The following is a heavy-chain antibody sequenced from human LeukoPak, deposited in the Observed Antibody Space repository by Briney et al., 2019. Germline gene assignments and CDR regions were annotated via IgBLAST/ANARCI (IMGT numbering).Heavy chain of an antibody. J-gene: IGHJ4*02. Sequence: ASVKVFCKTSGHTFTSYGFTWVRQAPGQGAEWMGWISAYNGVTNYAQRFRGRLTVSTDTSTSTVYMELRSLRSDDTAVYYCAREGLSSSGCDYWGQGTLVTVSS. V-gene: IGHV1-18*01. CDR2: ISAYNGVT. D-gene: IGHD6-19*01. CDR3: AREGLSSSGCDY. CDR1: GHTFTSYG.